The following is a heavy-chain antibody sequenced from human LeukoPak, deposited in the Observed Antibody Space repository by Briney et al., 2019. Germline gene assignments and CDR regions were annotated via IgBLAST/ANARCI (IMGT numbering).Heavy chain of an antibody. V-gene: IGHV3-48*04. J-gene: IGHJ4*02. CDR1: GFIFSSYS. Sequence: GGSLRLSCDASGFIFSSYSMDWVRQAPGKGLEWIAFISSSAGTIYYADSVKGRFTISRDNAKNSLYLQMNSLRAEDSAVYYCARLVVVTANWSDHWGQGALVSVSS. CDR3: ARLVVVTANWSDH. CDR2: ISSSAGTI. D-gene: IGHD2-21*02.